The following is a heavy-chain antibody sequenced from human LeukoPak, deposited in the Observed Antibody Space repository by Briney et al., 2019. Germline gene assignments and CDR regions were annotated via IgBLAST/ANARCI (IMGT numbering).Heavy chain of an antibody. J-gene: IGHJ4*02. V-gene: IGHV3-53*01. CDR3: AREGGYSYGYYYFDY. D-gene: IGHD5-18*01. Sequence: GGSLRLSCAASGFTVSNNYMSWVRQAPGKGLEWVSVIYSGGSTYYADSVKGRFTISRDNSKNTLYLQMNSLRAEDTAVYYCAREGGYSYGYYYFDYWGQGTLVTVSS. CDR2: IYSGGST. CDR1: GFTVSNNY.